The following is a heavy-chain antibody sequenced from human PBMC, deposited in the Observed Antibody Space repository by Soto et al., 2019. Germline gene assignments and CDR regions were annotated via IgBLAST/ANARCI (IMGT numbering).Heavy chain of an antibody. D-gene: IGHD3-10*01. CDR1: GFTFSDHY. Sequence: EVQLVESGGGLVQPGGSLRLSCAASGFTFSDHYMDWVRQAPGKGLEWVGRTRNKANSYTTEYAASVKGRFTISRDDSKHSLYLQMNSMKPEDTAVYYCAKGSGGPFDYWGQGTLVTVSS. J-gene: IGHJ4*02. V-gene: IGHV3-72*01. CDR3: AKGSGGPFDY. CDR2: TRNKANSYTT.